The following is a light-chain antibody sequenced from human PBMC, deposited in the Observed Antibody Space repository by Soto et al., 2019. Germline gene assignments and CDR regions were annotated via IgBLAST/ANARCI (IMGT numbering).Light chain of an antibody. CDR2: DAS. CDR3: QQYGTTPLT. Sequence: EIVLTQSPGTLSLSPGGRATISCRASQSVSTIYLAWYQQKPGQAPRLLIYDASSRATGIPDRFSGSGSGTDFTLTISGLEPEDFAVYYCQQYGTTPLTFGGGTKVEIK. J-gene: IGKJ4*01. CDR1: QSVSTIY. V-gene: IGKV3-20*01.